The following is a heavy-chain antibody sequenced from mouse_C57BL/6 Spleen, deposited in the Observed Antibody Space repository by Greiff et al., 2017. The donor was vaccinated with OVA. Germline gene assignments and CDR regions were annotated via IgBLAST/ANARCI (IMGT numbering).Heavy chain of an antibody. J-gene: IGHJ2*01. CDR2: IYPGSGNT. CDR1: GYTFTDYY. CDR3: AREGNYFDY. Sequence: VQLQQSGAELVRPGASVKLSCKASGYTFTDYYINWVKQRPGQGLEWIARIYPGSGNTYYNEKFKGKATLTAEKSSSTAYMQLSSLTSEDSAVYFCAREGNYFDYWAKAPLSQSPQ. V-gene: IGHV1-76*01.